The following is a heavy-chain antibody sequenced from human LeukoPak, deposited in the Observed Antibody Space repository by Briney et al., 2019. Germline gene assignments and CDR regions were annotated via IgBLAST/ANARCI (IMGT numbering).Heavy chain of an antibody. CDR1: GFTFDDYA. CDR2: ISWNSGSI. Sequence: TGGSLRLSCAASGFTFDDYAMHWVRQAPGKGLEWVSGISWNSGSIGYADSVKGRFTISRDNAKNSLYLQMNSLRAEDTAVYYCARGSQRPRSWFDYWGQGTLVTVSS. J-gene: IGHJ4*02. V-gene: IGHV3-9*01. D-gene: IGHD6-25*01. CDR3: ARGSQRPRSWFDY.